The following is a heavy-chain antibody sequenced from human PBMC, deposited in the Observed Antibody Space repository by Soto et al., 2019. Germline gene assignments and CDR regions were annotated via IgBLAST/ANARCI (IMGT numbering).Heavy chain of an antibody. V-gene: IGHV2-70*01. CDR1: GFSLSTSGMC. D-gene: IGHD1-26*01. Sequence: QTLSLTYTFSGFSLSTSGMCVSWIRQPPGKALEWLALIDWDDDKYYSTSLKTRLTISKDTSKNQVVLTMTNMDPVDTATYYCARMGSGSYPGCYGMDVWGQGTTVTV. CDR3: ARMGSGSYPGCYGMDV. J-gene: IGHJ6*02. CDR2: IDWDDDK.